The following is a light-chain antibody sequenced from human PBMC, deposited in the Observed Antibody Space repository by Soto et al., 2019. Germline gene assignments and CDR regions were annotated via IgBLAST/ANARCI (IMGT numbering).Light chain of an antibody. V-gene: IGKV1-39*01. J-gene: IGKJ5*01. CDR3: QQSFNTPVT. CDR1: RSISNY. CDR2: GAS. Sequence: DIQMTQSPSSLSASVGDRVTITCRASRSISNYLNWYQQKTGKAPQVLIYGASSLQSGVPSRFSASGSGTAFTLTINSLQPEDFATYYCQQSFNTPVTFGQGTRLEI.